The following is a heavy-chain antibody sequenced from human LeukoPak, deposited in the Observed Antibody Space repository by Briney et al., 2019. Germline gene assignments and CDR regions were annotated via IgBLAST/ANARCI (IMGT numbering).Heavy chain of an antibody. Sequence: GGSLRLSCAASGFTFSSYWMHWVRQAPGKGLVGVSRINNDGRSTNYADSVKGRFTISRDNAKNTLYLQMNSLRAEDTAFYYCAKDGVVAALGDNWFDPWGQGTLVTVSS. V-gene: IGHV3-74*01. J-gene: IGHJ5*02. CDR3: AKDGVVAALGDNWFDP. D-gene: IGHD2-15*01. CDR2: INNDGRST. CDR1: GFTFSSYW.